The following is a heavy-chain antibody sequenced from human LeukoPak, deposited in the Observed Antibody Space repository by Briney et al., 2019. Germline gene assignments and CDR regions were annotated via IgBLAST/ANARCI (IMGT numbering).Heavy chain of an antibody. Sequence: SETLSLTCTVSGGSISSSSYYWGWIRQPPGKGLEWIGSIYYSGTTYSNPSLRSRVTISVDTSKNQFCLKLSSVTAADTAVDGCARNSSGTANTRGVDYWGQGTLVTVSS. CDR2: IYYSGTT. V-gene: IGHV4-39*07. J-gene: IGHJ4*02. CDR1: GGSISSSSYY. D-gene: IGHD5-18*01. CDR3: ARNSSGTANTRGVDY.